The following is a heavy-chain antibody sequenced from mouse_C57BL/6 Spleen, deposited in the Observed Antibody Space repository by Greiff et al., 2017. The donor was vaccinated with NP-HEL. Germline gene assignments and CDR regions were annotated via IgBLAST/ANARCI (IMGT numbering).Heavy chain of an antibody. CDR3: TLYYYGRFAY. Sequence: EVQVVESGGGLVQPGGSMKLSCVASGFTFSNYWMNWVRQSPEKGLEWVAQIRLKSDNYATHYAESVKGRFTISRDDSKSSVYLQMNNLRAEDTGIYYCTLYYYGRFAYWGQGTLVTVSA. J-gene: IGHJ3*01. D-gene: IGHD1-1*01. CDR1: GFTFSNYW. V-gene: IGHV6-3*01. CDR2: IRLKSDNYAT.